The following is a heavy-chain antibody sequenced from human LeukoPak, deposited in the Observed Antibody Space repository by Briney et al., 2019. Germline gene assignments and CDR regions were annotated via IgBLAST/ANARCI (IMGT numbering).Heavy chain of an antibody. CDR1: GGSISLSNYC. J-gene: IGHJ4*02. CDR2: IYYSGTT. D-gene: IGHD3-22*01. V-gene: IGHV4-39*07. Sequence: SETLSLTCTVSGGSISLSNYCWGWIRQPPGKGLERIGSIYYSGTTYYNPSLKSRVTISIDTSRNQFSLKLSSVTAADTAIYYCAREPYYYDSSGSWIWGQGTLATVSS. CDR3: AREPYYYDSSGSWI.